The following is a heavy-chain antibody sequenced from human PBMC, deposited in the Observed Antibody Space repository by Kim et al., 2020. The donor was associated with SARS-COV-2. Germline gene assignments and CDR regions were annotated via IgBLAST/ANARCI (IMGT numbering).Heavy chain of an antibody. CDR3: ARDLVAAGAFDI. Sequence: GGSLRLSCAASGFTFSSYAMHWVRQAPGKGLEWVAVISYDGSNKYYADSVKGRFTISRDNSKNTLYLQMNSLRAEDTAVYYCARDLVAAGAFDIWGQGTMVTVSS. V-gene: IGHV3-30-3*01. J-gene: IGHJ3*02. CDR1: GFTFSSYA. CDR2: ISYDGSNK. D-gene: IGHD6-13*01.